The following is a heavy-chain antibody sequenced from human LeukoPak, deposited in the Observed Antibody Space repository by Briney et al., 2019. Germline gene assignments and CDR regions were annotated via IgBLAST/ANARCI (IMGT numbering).Heavy chain of an antibody. J-gene: IGHJ4*02. V-gene: IGHV3-15*01. CDR2: IKSKTDGGTT. D-gene: IGHD1-20*01. Sequence: GGSLRLSCAASGFTFSNAWMSWVRQAPGKGLEWVGRIKSKTDGGTTDYAAPVKGRFTISRDDSKNTLYLQMNSLKTEDTAVYYCTIDEVRYNWNYVDYWGQGTPVTVSS. CDR3: TIDEVRYNWNYVDY. CDR1: GFTFSNAW.